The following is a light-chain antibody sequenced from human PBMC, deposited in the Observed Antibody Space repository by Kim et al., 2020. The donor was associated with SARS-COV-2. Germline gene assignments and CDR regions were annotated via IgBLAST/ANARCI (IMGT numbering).Light chain of an antibody. J-gene: IGKJ4*01. CDR1: QSVSNN. CDR3: QHYSDWPSLT. CDR2: GAS. Sequence: EVVMTQSPATLSVSPGERAALSCRASQSVSNNLAWYQQKPGQAPRLLIHGASTRATGVPGRFSGSGSGTEFTLTISSLQSEDFAVYYFQHYSDWPSLTFGGGTKVDIK. V-gene: IGKV3-15*01.